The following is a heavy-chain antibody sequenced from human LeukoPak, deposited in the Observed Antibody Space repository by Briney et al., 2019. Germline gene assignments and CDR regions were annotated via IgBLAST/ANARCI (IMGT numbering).Heavy chain of an antibody. V-gene: IGHV1-8*01. CDR2: MNPNSGNT. J-gene: IGHJ5*02. CDR3: ARGIVGYCSGDSCENWFDP. CDR1: GYTFTSYD. D-gene: IGHD2-15*01. Sequence: ASVKVSCKASGYTFTSYDINWVRQATGQGLEWMGWMNPNSGNTGYAQKFQGRVTMTRNTSISTAYMELSSLRSEDTAVYYCARGIVGYCSGDSCENWFDPWGQGTLVTVSS.